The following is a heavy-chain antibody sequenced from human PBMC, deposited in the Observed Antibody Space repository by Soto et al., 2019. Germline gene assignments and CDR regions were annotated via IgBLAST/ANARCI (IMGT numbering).Heavy chain of an antibody. V-gene: IGHV2-5*02. Sequence: SGPTLGNPPQTLTLTCTFSGFSLNTRGMGVGWIRQPPGNVLEWLAVIYWDDDRRYSPSLNSRLTITKDTSRNQVALTMTNMDPVDTATYYCAHIMITYGGVIGLDAFDNWGQGTMVTV. J-gene: IGHJ3*02. D-gene: IGHD3-16*02. CDR2: IYWDDDR. CDR3: AHIMITYGGVIGLDAFDN. CDR1: GFSLNTRGMG.